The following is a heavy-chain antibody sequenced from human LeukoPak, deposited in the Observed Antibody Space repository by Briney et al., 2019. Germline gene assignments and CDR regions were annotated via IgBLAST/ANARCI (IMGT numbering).Heavy chain of an antibody. Sequence: ASETLSLTCAVSGGSISSGGYSWSWIRQPPGKGLEWIGYIYYSGSTYYNPSLKSRVTISVDTSKNQFSLKLSSVTAADTAVYYCARHGSSWRIQYFQHWGQGTLVTVSS. CDR2: IYYSGST. D-gene: IGHD6-13*01. CDR1: GGSISSGGYS. CDR3: ARHGSSWRIQYFQH. V-gene: IGHV4-30-4*07. J-gene: IGHJ1*01.